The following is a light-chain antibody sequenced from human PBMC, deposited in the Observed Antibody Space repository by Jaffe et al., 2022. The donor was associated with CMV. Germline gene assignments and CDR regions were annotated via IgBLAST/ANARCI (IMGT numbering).Light chain of an antibody. CDR1: TSNIGTRD. J-gene: IGLJ3*02. V-gene: IGLV1-44*01. CDR3: ATWDDSLSAWV. CDR2: SNN. Sequence: QSVLTQPPSASGTPGQRVIISCSGSTSNIGTRDVNWYQQSPGAAPQLLIRSNNQRPSGVPDRFSGSKSGTSASLTVSGLQSEDEADYYCATWDDSLSAWVFGGGTKLTVL.